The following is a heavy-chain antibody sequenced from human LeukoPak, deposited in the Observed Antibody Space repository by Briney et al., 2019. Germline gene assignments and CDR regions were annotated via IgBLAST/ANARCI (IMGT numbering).Heavy chain of an antibody. CDR1: GYTFVKYD. J-gene: IGHJ6*02. Sequence: GASVKVSCKASGYTFVKYDIHWVRQAPGQRLEWMGWINTGNGDPKSSQKFQGRVTITADESTSTAYMELSSLRSEDTAVYYCARDQTGYYYDSSGLRMDVWGQGTTVTVSS. CDR3: ARDQTGYYYDSSGLRMDV. CDR2: INTGNGDP. V-gene: IGHV1-3*04. D-gene: IGHD3-22*01.